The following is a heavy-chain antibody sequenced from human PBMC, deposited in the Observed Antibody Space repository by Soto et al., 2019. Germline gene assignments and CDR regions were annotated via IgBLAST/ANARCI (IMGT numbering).Heavy chain of an antibody. CDR3: ARDHPHSVGASPHHNYFGP. D-gene: IGHD1-26*01. Sequence: ASVKVSCKASGGTFSSYAISWVRQAPGQGLEWMGGIIPIFGTANYAQKFQGRVTITADESTSTADMELSSLRSEDTAVYYYARDHPHSVGASPHHNYFGPWRQGTLVTVSS. J-gene: IGHJ5*02. CDR1: GGTFSSYA. CDR2: IIPIFGTA. V-gene: IGHV1-69*13.